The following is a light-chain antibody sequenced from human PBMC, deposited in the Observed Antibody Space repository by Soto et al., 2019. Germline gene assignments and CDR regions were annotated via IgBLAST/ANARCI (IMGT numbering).Light chain of an antibody. CDR1: HSISRY. CDR3: QQYYNCALT. CDR2: AAS. J-gene: IGKJ4*01. V-gene: IGKV1-33*01. Sequence: DIQMTQSPSSLSASLGGRVTITCRASHSISRYLNWYQQKPGKAPKLLIYAASDLETGVPSRFSGSGSGTDFTFTISSLQPEDIATYYCQQYYNCALTFGRGTKVDIK.